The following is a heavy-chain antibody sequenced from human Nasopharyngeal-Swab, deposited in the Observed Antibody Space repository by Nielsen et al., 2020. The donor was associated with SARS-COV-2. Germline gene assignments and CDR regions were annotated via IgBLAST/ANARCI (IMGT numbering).Heavy chain of an antibody. CDR3: ARHGKFSSGSNYFDY. J-gene: IGHJ4*02. V-gene: IGHV5-51*01. D-gene: IGHD6-19*01. Sequence: GESLKISCKGSGYSFSSYWIGWVRQMPGKGLEWMGIMYPRDSDTTYSPSFQGQVTISADKSISTAYLQWSSLQASDNAIYYCARHGKFSSGSNYFDYWGQGTLVTVSS. CDR1: GYSFSSYW. CDR2: MYPRDSDT.